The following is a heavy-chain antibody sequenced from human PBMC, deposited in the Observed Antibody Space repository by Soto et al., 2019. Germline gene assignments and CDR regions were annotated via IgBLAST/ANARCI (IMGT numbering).Heavy chain of an antibody. CDR2: IIPVFGTA. V-gene: IGHV1-69*01. J-gene: IGHJ4*02. CDR3: ARGGGPYVWFNEF. D-gene: IGHD2-15*01. Sequence: QEQLVQSGAEVKKPGSSVKLSCRDSGGRFSSYAISWGRQAPGQGLEWMGGIIPVFGTAYYPQKFQDRVTITADESTNTAYMELSSLRYEDTAMYYCARGGGPYVWFNEFWGQGSLVTVSS. CDR1: GGRFSSYA.